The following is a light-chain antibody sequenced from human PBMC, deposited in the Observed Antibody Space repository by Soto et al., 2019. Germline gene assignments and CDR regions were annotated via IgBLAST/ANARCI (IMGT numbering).Light chain of an antibody. Sequence: QSALTQPPSVSGSPGQSVTISCTGTINDIGRYNRVSWYKQSPGTAPKLMIYEVNARPSGVPDRFSGSKGGNTASLTISGLQPEDEGDYYCSSGTSTSTVVFGGGTKLTVL. CDR3: SSGTSTSTVV. CDR2: EVN. CDR1: INDIGRYNR. J-gene: IGLJ3*02. V-gene: IGLV2-18*02.